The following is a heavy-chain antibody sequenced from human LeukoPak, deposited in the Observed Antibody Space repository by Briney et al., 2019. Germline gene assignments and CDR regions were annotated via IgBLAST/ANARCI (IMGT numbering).Heavy chain of an antibody. CDR1: GGSISSYH. D-gene: IGHD1-26*01. V-gene: IGHV4-59*08. CDR3: ARLAREPNWFDP. Sequence: SETLSLTCTVSGGSISSYHWSWIRQPPGKGLEWIAYIYDNVNTNYNPSLKSRVTILVDTSKNHFSLKLSSVTAADTAVYYCARLAREPNWFDPWGQGTLVTVSS. CDR2: IYDNVNT. J-gene: IGHJ5*02.